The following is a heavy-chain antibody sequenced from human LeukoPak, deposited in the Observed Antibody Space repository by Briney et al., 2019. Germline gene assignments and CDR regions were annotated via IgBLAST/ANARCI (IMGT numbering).Heavy chain of an antibody. CDR2: IYYSGST. V-gene: IGHV4-59*01. CDR1: GGSISSYY. Sequence: SETLSLTCTVSGGSISSYYWSWIRQPPGKGLEWIGYIYYSGSTNYNPSLKSRVTISVDTSKNQFSLKLSSVTAADTAVYYCARGRTAVADSFDYWGQGTLVTVSS. CDR3: ARGRTAVADSFDY. J-gene: IGHJ4*02. D-gene: IGHD6-19*01.